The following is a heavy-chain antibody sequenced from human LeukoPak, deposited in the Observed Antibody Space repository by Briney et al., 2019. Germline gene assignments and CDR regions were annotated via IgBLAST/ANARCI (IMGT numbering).Heavy chain of an antibody. D-gene: IGHD6-13*01. J-gene: IGHJ4*02. V-gene: IGHV3-21*01. CDR1: GFTFSSYS. Sequence: GGSLRLSCAASGFTFSSYSMNWVRQAPGKGLEWVSSISSSSSYIYYADSVKGRFTISRDNAKNSLYLQTNSLRAEDTAVYYCARVGGSSWSSTTFFDYWGQGTLVTVSS. CDR3: ARVGGSSWSSTTFFDY. CDR2: ISSSSSYI.